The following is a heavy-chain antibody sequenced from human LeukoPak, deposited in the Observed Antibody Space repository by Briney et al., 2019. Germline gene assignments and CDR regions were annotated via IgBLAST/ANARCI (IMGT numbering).Heavy chain of an antibody. D-gene: IGHD7-27*01. CDR1: GGSISSHY. V-gene: IGHV4-59*11. J-gene: IGHJ4*02. CDR3: ARAGDYLFDYGYFDY. CDR2: IYYSGST. Sequence: SETLSLTCTVSGGSISSHYWSWIRQPPGKGLEWIGYIYYSGSTNYNPSLKSRVTRSVDTSKNQFSLKLSSVTAADTAVYYCARAGDYLFDYGYFDYWGQGTLVTVSS.